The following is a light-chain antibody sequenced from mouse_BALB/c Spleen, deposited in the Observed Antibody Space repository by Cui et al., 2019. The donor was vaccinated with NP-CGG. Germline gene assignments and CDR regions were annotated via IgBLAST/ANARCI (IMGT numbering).Light chain of an antibody. J-gene: IGLJ1*01. CDR2: GTN. CDR3: ALWYSNHWV. Sequence: QAFVTQESAPTTSPGETVTLTCRSSTGAVTTSHYANWVQEKPDHLFTGLIGGTNNRAPGVPARFSGSLIGDKAALTITGAQTEDEAIYFCALWYSNHWVFGGGTKLTVL. CDR1: TGAVTTSHY. V-gene: IGLV1*01.